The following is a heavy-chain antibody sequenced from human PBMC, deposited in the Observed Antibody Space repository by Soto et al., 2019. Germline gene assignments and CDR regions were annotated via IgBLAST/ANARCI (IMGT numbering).Heavy chain of an antibody. CDR1: GVSVISESFS. J-gene: IGHJ1*01. Sequence: QVLLQESGPGLVQPSQTLSLSCTVSGVSVISESFSWNWIRQPPGKGLEWIGYIFSSGVTFYNPSLRGRVFMSVDASKNQFSLRLNSVTAADTAVYYCARTTAVWGKGTLVTVSA. CDR3: ARTTAV. V-gene: IGHV4-31*03. CDR2: IFSSGVT. D-gene: IGHD1-1*01.